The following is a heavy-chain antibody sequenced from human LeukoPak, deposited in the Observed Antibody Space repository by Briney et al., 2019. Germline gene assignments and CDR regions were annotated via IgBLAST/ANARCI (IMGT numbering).Heavy chain of an antibody. J-gene: IGHJ4*02. Sequence: GGSLRLSCAASGFTFSDYYMSWIRQAPGKGLEWVSYISSSGSTIYYADSVKGRFTISRDNAKNLLYLQMNSLRAEDTAVYYCARDSGIYCSSTSCYLLWGQGTLVTVSS. CDR2: ISSSGSTI. CDR1: GFTFSDYY. D-gene: IGHD2-2*01. V-gene: IGHV3-11*04. CDR3: ARDSGIYCSSTSCYLL.